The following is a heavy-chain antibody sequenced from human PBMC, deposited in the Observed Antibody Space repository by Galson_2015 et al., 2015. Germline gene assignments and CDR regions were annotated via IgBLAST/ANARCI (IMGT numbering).Heavy chain of an antibody. CDR2: ISSSSSYI. D-gene: IGHD6-6*01. Sequence: SLRLSCAASGFTFSSYSINWVRQAPGKGLEWVSSISSSSSYIYYADSVKGRFTISRDNAKNSLYLQMNSLRAEDTAVYYCARGPWQLVRGGGSFDYWGQGTLVTVSS. J-gene: IGHJ4*02. CDR3: ARGPWQLVRGGGSFDY. V-gene: IGHV3-21*01. CDR1: GFTFSSYS.